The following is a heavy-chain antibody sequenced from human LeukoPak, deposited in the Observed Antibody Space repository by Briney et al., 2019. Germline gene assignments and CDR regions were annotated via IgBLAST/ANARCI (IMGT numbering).Heavy chain of an antibody. V-gene: IGHV4-38-2*02. CDR2: IYHSGST. CDR3: AGCRITGTRPFDY. D-gene: IGHD1-7*01. J-gene: IGHJ4*02. CDR1: GYSISSGYY. Sequence: SETLSLTCTVSGYSISSGYYWGWIRQPPRKGMEWIGSIYHSGSTHYNPSLKSRVTISVDTSKNQFSLKLSSVTAADTAVYYCAGCRITGTRPFDYWGQGTLVTVSS.